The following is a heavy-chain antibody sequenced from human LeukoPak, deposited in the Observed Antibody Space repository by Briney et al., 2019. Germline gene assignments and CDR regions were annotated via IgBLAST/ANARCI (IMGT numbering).Heavy chain of an antibody. CDR1: GYTFTSYG. CDR3: ATVFSYYYGSGPDY. D-gene: IGHD3-10*01. J-gene: IGHJ4*02. Sequence: ASVKVSCKASGYTFTSYGISWVRQAPGRGLEWMGWISAYNGNTNYAQKLQGRVTMTTDTSTSTAYMELRSLRSEDTAVYYCATVFSYYYGSGPDYWGQGTLVTVSS. CDR2: ISAYNGNT. V-gene: IGHV1-18*01.